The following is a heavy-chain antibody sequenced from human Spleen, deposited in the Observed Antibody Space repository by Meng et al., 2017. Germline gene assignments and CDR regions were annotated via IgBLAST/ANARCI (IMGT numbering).Heavy chain of an antibody. CDR1: GFTFSSYS. Sequence: GESLKISCAASGFTFSSYSMNWVRQAPGKGLEWVSSISSSSSYIYYAYSVKGRFTISRDNAKNSLYLQLNSLRAEDKAVYYCARESRYSWSYHDAFDIWGQGTMVTVSS. V-gene: IGHV3-21*01. J-gene: IGHJ3*02. CDR3: ARESRYSWSYHDAFDI. CDR2: ISSSSSYI. D-gene: IGHD1-26*01.